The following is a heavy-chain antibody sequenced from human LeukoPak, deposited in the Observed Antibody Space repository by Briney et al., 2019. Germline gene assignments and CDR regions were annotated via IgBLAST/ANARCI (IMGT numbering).Heavy chain of an antibody. V-gene: IGHV1-69*04. Sequence: SVKVSCKASGYTFSSYAISWVRQAPGQGLEWMGRIIPILGIANYAQKFQGRVTITADKSTSTAYMELSSLRSEDTAVYYCARDGFNADGDAFDIWGQGTMVTVSS. D-gene: IGHD6-25*01. CDR3: ARDGFNADGDAFDI. CDR1: GYTFSSYA. CDR2: IIPILGIA. J-gene: IGHJ3*02.